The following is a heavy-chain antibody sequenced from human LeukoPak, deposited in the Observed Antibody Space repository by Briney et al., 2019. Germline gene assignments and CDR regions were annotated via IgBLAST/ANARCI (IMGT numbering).Heavy chain of an antibody. D-gene: IGHD3-3*01. J-gene: IGHJ6*03. CDR1: GFTFSSYA. Sequence: GGSLRLSCAASGFTFSSYAMSWVRQAPGKGLEWVSSISGSSSYIYYADSVKGRFTISRDNAKNSLHLQMSSLRAEDTAVYYCARDLLERDYYYYYMDVWGKGTTVTVSS. CDR2: ISGSSSYI. CDR3: ARDLLERDYYYYYMDV. V-gene: IGHV3-21*01.